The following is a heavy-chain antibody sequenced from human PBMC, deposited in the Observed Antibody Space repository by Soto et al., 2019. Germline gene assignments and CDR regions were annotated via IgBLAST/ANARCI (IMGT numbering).Heavy chain of an antibody. CDR3: ARLSDYSSSWYFPLDY. J-gene: IGHJ4*02. D-gene: IGHD6-13*01. CDR2: ISYDEINK. V-gene: IGHV3-30-3*01. Sequence: QVQLVESGGGVVQPGRSLRLSCAASGFTFSSYAMHWVRQAPGKGLEWVAVISYDEINKNYADSVKGRFTISRDNSKNTLYLQRNSLRAEDTAVYYCARLSDYSSSWYFPLDYWGQGTLVTVSS. CDR1: GFTFSSYA.